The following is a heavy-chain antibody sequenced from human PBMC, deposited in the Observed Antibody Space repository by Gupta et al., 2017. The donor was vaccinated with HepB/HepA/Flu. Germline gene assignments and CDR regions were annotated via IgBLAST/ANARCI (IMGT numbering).Heavy chain of an antibody. Sequence: QVQLVQSGAEVKEPGASMKVSCKASGYTFTASYMHWMRQAPGQGLEWMGWINPNSGDTKYRQQFQGRVTMTRDTSISTAYMELSSLRSDDTAVYYCATSRTWGAPDYWGQGIQVTVSS. V-gene: IGHV1-2*02. D-gene: IGHD7-27*01. CDR2: INPNSGDT. CDR1: GYTFTASY. CDR3: ATSRTWGAPDY. J-gene: IGHJ4*02.